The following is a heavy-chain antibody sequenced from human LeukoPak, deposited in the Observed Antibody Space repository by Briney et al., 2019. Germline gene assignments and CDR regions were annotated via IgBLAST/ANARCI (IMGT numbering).Heavy chain of an antibody. CDR2: INPNSGGT. V-gene: IGHV1-2*02. J-gene: IGHJ5*02. D-gene: IGHD3-3*01. Sequence: GASVKVSCKASGYTFTGYYMHWVRRAPGQGLEWMGWINPNSGGTNYAQKFQGRVTMTRDTSISTAYMELSRLRSDDTAVYYCARVITIFGVVPRGPNWFDPWGQGTLVTVSS. CDR1: GYTFTGYY. CDR3: ARVITIFGVVPRGPNWFDP.